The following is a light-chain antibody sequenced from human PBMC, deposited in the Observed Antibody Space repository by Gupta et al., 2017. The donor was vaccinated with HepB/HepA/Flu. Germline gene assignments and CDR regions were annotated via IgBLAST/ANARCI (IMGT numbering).Light chain of an antibody. CDR3: CPYAGSFSSRV. V-gene: IGLV2-11*01. Sequence: SALTQPRSVSGSPGQSVTLSRTGTSSDVGGYNYVSWYQQHPGKAPKFMIYDVTKRPSGVPDRFSGSKSGNTAFLTISELQAEDEADYYCCPYAGSFSSRVFGTGTRVTVL. CDR2: DVT. J-gene: IGLJ1*01. CDR1: SSDVGGYNY.